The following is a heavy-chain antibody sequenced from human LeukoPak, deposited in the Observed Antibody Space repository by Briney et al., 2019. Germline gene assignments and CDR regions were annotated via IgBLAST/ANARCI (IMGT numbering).Heavy chain of an antibody. J-gene: IGHJ4*02. CDR3: ARGYSYGYFDY. CDR1: GFTVSSNY. Sequence: GGSLRLSCAASGFTVSSNYMSWVRQAPGRGLEWVSVIYTVGNTYYAESVKGRFTISRDNSKNTLYLQTNSLRAEDTAVYYCARGYSYGYFDYWGQGTLVAVSS. D-gene: IGHD5-18*01. CDR2: IYTVGNT. V-gene: IGHV3-53*01.